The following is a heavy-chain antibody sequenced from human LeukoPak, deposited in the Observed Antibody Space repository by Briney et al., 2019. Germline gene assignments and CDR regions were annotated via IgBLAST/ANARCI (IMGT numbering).Heavy chain of an antibody. CDR2: IKRDGSEM. J-gene: IGHJ4*02. CDR1: GFTFSNDW. V-gene: IGHV3-7*03. Sequence: GGSLRLSCAASGFTFSNDWMTCLRQAPGKALEWVANIKRDGSEMYYGDSVNGRFKISRDNDKNSVYLQMNNLRAEDTAVYYCARPFRHLGQGTLV. CDR3: ARPFRH.